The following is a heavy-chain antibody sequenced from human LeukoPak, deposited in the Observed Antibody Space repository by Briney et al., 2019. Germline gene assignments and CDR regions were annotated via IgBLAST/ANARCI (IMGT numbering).Heavy chain of an antibody. Sequence: KSGGSLRLSCAASGFIFSSYNMNWVRQAPGKGLEWVSSISSSSNYIYYADSVKGRFTISRDNAKSSLSLQMNSLSAEDTAVYYCARDGYNSANGIDVWGQGTMVTVSS. CDR2: ISSSSNYI. V-gene: IGHV3-21*01. CDR3: ARDGYNSANGIDV. D-gene: IGHD1-1*01. CDR1: GFIFSSYN. J-gene: IGHJ3*01.